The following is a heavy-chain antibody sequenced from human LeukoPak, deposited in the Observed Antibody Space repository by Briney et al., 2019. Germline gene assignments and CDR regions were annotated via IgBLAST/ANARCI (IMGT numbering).Heavy chain of an antibody. CDR1: GYTFTSYG. CDR3: ARDVFSTYYYDSSGLGDAFEI. CDR2: ISGNNGNT. Sequence: ASVKVSCKASGYTFTSYGISWVRQAPGQGLEWMGWISGNNGNTNYAQHLQGRVTMPTDTSTSTAYMELRSLRSDDTAVYYCARDVFSTYYYDSSGLGDAFEIWGRGTMVTVSS. V-gene: IGHV1-18*01. D-gene: IGHD3-22*01. J-gene: IGHJ3*02.